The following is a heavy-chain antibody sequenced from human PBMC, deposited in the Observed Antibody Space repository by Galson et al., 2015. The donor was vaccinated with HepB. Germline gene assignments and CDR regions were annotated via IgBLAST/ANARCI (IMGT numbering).Heavy chain of an antibody. CDR3: ASAADYYDSSGYRNDAFDI. CDR2: IIPILGIA. Sequence: SVKVSCKASGGTFSSYAISWVRQAPGQGLEWMGGIIPILGIANYAQKFQGRVTITADKSTSTAYMELSSLRSEDTAVYYCASAADYYDSSGYRNDAFDIWGQGTKVTVSS. V-gene: IGHV1-69*10. CDR1: GGTFSSYA. D-gene: IGHD3-22*01. J-gene: IGHJ3*02.